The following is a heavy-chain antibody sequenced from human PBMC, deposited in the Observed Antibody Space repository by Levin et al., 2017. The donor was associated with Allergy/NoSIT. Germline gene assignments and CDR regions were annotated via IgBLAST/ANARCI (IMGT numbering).Heavy chain of an antibody. D-gene: IGHD5-12*01. J-gene: IGHJ5*02. CDR3: AREYSGFVRTAYSWFDP. CDR1: GGTLSAYY. Sequence: PSETLSLTCAVYGGTLSAYYWSWIRQSPGRGLEWIGEINNSGSTNYNPSLKSRVTISIDTSKSQVFLKLSSVSAADTAVYYCAREYSGFVRTAYSWFDPWGQGTLVTVSS. V-gene: IGHV4-34*01. CDR2: INNSGST.